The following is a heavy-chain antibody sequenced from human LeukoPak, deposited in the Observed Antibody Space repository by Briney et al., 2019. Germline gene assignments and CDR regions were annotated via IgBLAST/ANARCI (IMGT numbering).Heavy chain of an antibody. CDR2: ISSTSTYI. J-gene: IGHJ4*02. V-gene: IGHV3-21*01. CDR1: GFTFVSYT. CDR3: ARDLLGELYFDF. D-gene: IGHD3-10*01. Sequence: PGESLRLSCAASGFTFVSYTMNWFRQAPGKGLEWVSSISSTSTYIYYADSVKGRFTISRDNGGNSLYLQVNSLRAEDTAVYYCARDLLGELYFDFWGQGTLVTVSS.